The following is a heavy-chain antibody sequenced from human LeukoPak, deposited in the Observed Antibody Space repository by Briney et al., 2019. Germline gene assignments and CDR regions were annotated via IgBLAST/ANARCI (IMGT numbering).Heavy chain of an antibody. CDR3: ARLSYSGYVAV. V-gene: IGHV3-11*06. CDR1: GGSISSGGYS. Sequence: LSLTCAVSGGSISSGGYSWSWIRQAPGKGLEWVSYISSSSSYTNYADSVKGRFTISRDNAKNSLYLQMNSLRAEDTAVYYCARLSYSGYVAVWGQGTLVTVSS. CDR2: ISSSSSYT. D-gene: IGHD5-12*01. J-gene: IGHJ4*02.